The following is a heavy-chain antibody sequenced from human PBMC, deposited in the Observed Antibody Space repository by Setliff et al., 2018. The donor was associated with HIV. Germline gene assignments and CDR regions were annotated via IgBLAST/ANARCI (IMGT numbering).Heavy chain of an antibody. CDR3: ARISSAWYLVDY. J-gene: IGHJ4*02. CDR2: IRRDEGEK. D-gene: IGHD6-13*01. CDR1: DFTVTNAW. V-gene: IGHV3-7*03. Sequence: GGSLRLSCAASDFTVTNAWMTWVRQAPGKGLQWVANIRRDEGEKYYVDSVKGRFTISRDNAKNSLYLQMSSLRVDDTAVYYCARISSAWYLVDYWGQGTLVTVSS.